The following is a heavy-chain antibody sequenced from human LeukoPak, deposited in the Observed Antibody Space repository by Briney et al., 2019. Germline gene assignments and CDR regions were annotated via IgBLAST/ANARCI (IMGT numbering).Heavy chain of an antibody. V-gene: IGHV4-38-2*02. CDR3: ARHSQWGVIPWTFDI. Sequence: SETLSLTCTVSGFSIRSGYYWGWVRQPPGKGVEWIGTIFHSGSTYYNPSLKRRVIVSVDTSKNQFSLKLSSVTAADTAVYYCARHSQWGVIPWTFDIWGQGTTVTVSS. J-gene: IGHJ3*02. CDR2: IFHSGST. CDR1: GFSIRSGYY. D-gene: IGHD3-16*02.